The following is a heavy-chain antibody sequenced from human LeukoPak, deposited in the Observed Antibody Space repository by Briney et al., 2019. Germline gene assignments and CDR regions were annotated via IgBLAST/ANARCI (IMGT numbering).Heavy chain of an antibody. V-gene: IGHV1-2*04. J-gene: IGHJ4*02. D-gene: IGHD3-22*01. CDR1: GYTFTGYY. CDR2: INPNSGGT. CDR3: ARHYYDSSGYYYFDY. Sequence: GASVKVSCKASGYTFTGYYMHWVRQAPGQGLEWMGWINPNSGGTNYAQKIQGWVTMTRDTSISTAYMELSRLRSDDTAVYYCARHYYDSSGYYYFDYWGQGTLVTVSS.